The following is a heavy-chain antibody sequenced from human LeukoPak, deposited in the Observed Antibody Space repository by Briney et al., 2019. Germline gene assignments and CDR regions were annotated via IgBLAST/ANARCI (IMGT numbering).Heavy chain of an antibody. V-gene: IGHV4-59*10. CDR2: MYISGST. CDR1: GGSFSGYY. J-gene: IGHJ4*02. Sequence: SETLSLTCAVYGGSFSGYYWSWIWQPAPKGLEWIGRMYISGSTNYNPSLKSRVTISRDTSKNEFSLKLSSVTAADTAVSYCARDSRREGYNLDYWGRGTLVSVSS. D-gene: IGHD5-24*01. CDR3: ARDSRREGYNLDY.